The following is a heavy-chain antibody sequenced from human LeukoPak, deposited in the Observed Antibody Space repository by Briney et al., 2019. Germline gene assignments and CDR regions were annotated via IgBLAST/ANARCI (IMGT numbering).Heavy chain of an antibody. CDR1: GYTFTGYY. CDR3: ARVGMITFGGVIVKGSRFDP. CDR2: INPNSGGT. V-gene: IGHV1-2*02. Sequence: SVNVSCKASGYTFTGYYMHWVRQAPGQGLEWMVWINPNSGGTNYAQKFQGRVTMTRDTSISTAYMELSRLRSDDTAVYYCARVGMITFGGVIVKGSRFDPWGQGTLVTVSS. J-gene: IGHJ5*02. D-gene: IGHD3-16*02.